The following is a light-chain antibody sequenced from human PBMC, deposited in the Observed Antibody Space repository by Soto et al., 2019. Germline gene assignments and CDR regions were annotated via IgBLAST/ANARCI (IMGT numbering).Light chain of an antibody. CDR1: SSDIGGYNY. CDR2: DVV. CDR3: SSYLSTSTLL. Sequence: QSVLTQPASVSGSPGQSLTISCTGTSSDIGGYNYVSWYQQHPGKAPKLMLYDVVTRPSGVSSRFSGSKSGNTASLTISGLQAEDEADYYCSSYLSTSTLLFGTGTKLTVL. V-gene: IGLV2-14*01. J-gene: IGLJ1*01.